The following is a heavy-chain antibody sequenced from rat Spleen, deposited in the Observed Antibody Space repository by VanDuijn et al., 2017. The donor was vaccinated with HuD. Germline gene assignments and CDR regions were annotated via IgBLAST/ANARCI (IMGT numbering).Heavy chain of an antibody. CDR2: IMYDGSRT. CDR3: ARGSTGSGVDA. J-gene: IGHJ4*01. D-gene: IGHD5-1*01. CDR1: GFTFSDYN. V-gene: IGHV5S10*01. Sequence: EVQLVESGGGLVQPGRSLKLSCVVSGFTFSDYNMAWVRQAPKKGLEWVATIMYDGSRTYYRDSVKGRFNISRDNAKSTLYLQMDSLRSEDTATYYCARGSTGSGVDAWGQGASVTVSS.